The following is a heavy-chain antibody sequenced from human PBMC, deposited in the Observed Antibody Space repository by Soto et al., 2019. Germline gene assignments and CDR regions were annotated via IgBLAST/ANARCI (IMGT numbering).Heavy chain of an antibody. V-gene: IGHV1-18*01. Sequence: QVQLVQSGAEVKKPGASVKVSCKASGYTFTNYGISWVRQAPGQGLQWMGWISTYNVNTNYSQNLQGRIPMTTDTSTTTAYMELRSLRSDDTAMYYCARHRLAEGAGGFFYYDLDVWGQGTTVTVSS. CDR1: GYTFTNYG. CDR3: ARHRLAEGAGGFFYYDLDV. J-gene: IGHJ6*02. CDR2: ISTYNVNT. D-gene: IGHD3-10*01.